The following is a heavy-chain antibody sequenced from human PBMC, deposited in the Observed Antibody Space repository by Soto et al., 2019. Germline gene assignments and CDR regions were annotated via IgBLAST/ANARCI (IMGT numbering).Heavy chain of an antibody. D-gene: IGHD3-22*01. CDR2: IYYNGNT. Sequence: SETLSLTCTVSGGSISSYYWSWIRQPPGKGLEWIGNIYYNGNTNYNPSLKSRVTISVDTSKNQFSLKLSSVTAADTAVYYCARGGDYYDSSGYQNWFDPWGQGTLVTVSS. CDR3: ARGGDYYDSSGYQNWFDP. CDR1: GGSISSYY. V-gene: IGHV4-59*12. J-gene: IGHJ5*02.